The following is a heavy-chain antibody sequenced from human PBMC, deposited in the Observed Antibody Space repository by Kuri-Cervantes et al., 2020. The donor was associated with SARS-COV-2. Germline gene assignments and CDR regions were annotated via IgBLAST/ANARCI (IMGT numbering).Heavy chain of an antibody. Sequence: SVKVSCKASGGTFSSYAISWVRQAPGQGLEWMGGIIPIFGTANYAQKFQGRVTITADKSTSTAYMELSSLRSEDTAVYYCARRGGSYYFWFDPWGQGTLVTVSS. J-gene: IGHJ5*02. D-gene: IGHD1-26*01. CDR2: IIPIFGTA. CDR1: GGTFSSYA. V-gene: IGHV1-69*06. CDR3: ARRGGSYYFWFDP.